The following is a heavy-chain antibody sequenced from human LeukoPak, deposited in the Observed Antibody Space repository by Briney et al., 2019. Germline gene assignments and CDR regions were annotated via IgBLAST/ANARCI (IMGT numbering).Heavy chain of an antibody. CDR3: AKAPRRYGDYPLGYFDY. CDR2: ISGSGGST. D-gene: IGHD4-17*01. J-gene: IGHJ4*02. CDR1: GFTFSSYA. Sequence: PGGSLRPSCAASGFTFSSYAMSWVRQAPGKGLEWVSAISGSGGSTYYADSVKGRFTISRDNSKNTLYLQMNSLRAEDTAVYYCAKAPRRYGDYPLGYFDYWGQGTLVTVSS. V-gene: IGHV3-23*01.